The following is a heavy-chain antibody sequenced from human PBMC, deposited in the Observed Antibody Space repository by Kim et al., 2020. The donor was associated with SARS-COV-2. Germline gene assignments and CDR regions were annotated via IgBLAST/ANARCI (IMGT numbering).Heavy chain of an antibody. CDR1: GFTLSDHQ. CDR3: VRGGIAGRGFDS. Sequence: GGSLRLSCAASGFTLSDHQMDWVRQAPGTGLEWVGRSRNKLYSYTTDYAASVKGRFTISRDDSKNSLCLQMDSLKSEDTAVYYCVRGGIAGRGFDSWGQGPLATVSS. CDR2: SRNKLYSYTT. V-gene: IGHV3-72*01. D-gene: IGHD6-13*01. J-gene: IGHJ4*02.